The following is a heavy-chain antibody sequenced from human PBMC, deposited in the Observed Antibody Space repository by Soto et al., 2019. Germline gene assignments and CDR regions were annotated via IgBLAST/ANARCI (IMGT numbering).Heavy chain of an antibody. CDR1: GGSISSGGYS. V-gene: IGHV4-30-2*01. J-gene: IGHJ5*02. CDR3: ARVPGP. CDR2: IYHSGST. Sequence: SETLALTCAVSGGSISSGGYSWSWIRQPPGKGLDWIGYIYHSGSTYYNPSLKSRVTISVDRSKNQFSLKLSSVTAADTAVYYCARVPGPWGQGTLVTVSS.